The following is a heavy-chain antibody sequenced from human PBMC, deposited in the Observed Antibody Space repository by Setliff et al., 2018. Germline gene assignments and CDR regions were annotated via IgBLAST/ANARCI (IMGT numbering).Heavy chain of an antibody. D-gene: IGHD3-16*02. CDR2: IYTSGST. V-gene: IGHV4-61*09. Sequence: KTSETLSLTCTVSGGSISSGSYYWSWIRQPAGKGLEWIGHIYTSGSTNYNPSLKSRVTISVDTSKNQFSLKLSSVTAADTAVYYCATINEDDYVWGRYRFFGGFDIWGQGTMVTVSS. CDR1: GGSISSGSYY. CDR3: ATINEDDYVWGRYRFFGGFDI. J-gene: IGHJ3*02.